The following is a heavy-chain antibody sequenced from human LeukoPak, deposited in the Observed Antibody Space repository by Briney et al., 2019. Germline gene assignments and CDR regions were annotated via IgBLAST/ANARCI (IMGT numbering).Heavy chain of an antibody. CDR3: ASPRIAAARRLDY. CDR2: ISHSGST. Sequence: SETLSLTCAVYGGSFSGYYWSWIRQPPGKGLEWIGEISHSGSTNYNPSLKSRVTISVDTSKNQFSLKLSSVTAADTAVYYCASPRIAAARRLDYWGQGTLVTVSS. CDR1: GGSFSGYY. D-gene: IGHD6-13*01. J-gene: IGHJ4*02. V-gene: IGHV4-34*01.